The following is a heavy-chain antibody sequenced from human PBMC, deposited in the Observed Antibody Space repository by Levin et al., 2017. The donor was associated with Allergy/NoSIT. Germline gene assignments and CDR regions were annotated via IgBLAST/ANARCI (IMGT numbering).Heavy chain of an antibody. CDR3: ARDDAGLRFPTDAFDI. Sequence: SGGSLRLSCAASGFTLSTYNMNWLRQAPGKGLEWVSFISSSSGTIYYADSVKGRFTISRDNAKNSLYLQMKSLRAEDTAVYYCARDDAGLRFPTDAFDIWGQGTMVTVSS. D-gene: IGHD5-12*01. CDR2: ISSSSGTI. J-gene: IGHJ3*02. CDR1: GFTLSTYN. V-gene: IGHV3-48*01.